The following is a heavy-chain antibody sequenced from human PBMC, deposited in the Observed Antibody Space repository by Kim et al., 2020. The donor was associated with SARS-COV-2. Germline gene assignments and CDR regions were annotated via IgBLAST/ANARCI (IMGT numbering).Heavy chain of an antibody. CDR2: IYYSGST. CDR3: ARLGGSYYYDSSGYFDS. V-gene: IGHV4-39*01. D-gene: IGHD3-22*01. Sequence: SETLSLTCTVSGGSISSSSYYWGWIRQPPGKGLEWIGCIYYSGSTYYNPSLKSRVTISVDTSKNQFSLKLSSVTAADTAVYYCARLGGSYYYDSSGYFDSWGQETLVSVSS. CDR1: GGSISSSSYY. J-gene: IGHJ4*02.